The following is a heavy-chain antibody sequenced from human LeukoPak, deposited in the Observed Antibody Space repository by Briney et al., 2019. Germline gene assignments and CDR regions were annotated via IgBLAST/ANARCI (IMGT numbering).Heavy chain of an antibody. CDR2: INPKSGGT. CDR3: AREGGSGWTAAFLDL. CDR1: GSTFGDAY. Sequence: GASVKVSCKAFGSTFGDAYMHWVRQAPGQGLEWMGWINPKSGGTNYAQHFQGRVTMTRDTSFSTVYVDLSGLTSDDTAIYYCAREGGSGWTAAFLDLWGQGTLVTVSS. V-gene: IGHV1-2*02. J-gene: IGHJ5*02. D-gene: IGHD6-19*01.